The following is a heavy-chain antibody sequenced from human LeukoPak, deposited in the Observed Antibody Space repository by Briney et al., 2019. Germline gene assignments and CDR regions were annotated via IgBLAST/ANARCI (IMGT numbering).Heavy chain of an antibody. CDR1: GYTFTGYY. CDR2: IIPIFGTA. D-gene: IGHD3-22*01. V-gene: IGHV1-69*13. J-gene: IGHJ1*01. CDR3: ARNYYDSSGYYPIEYFQH. Sequence: GASVKVSCKASGYTFTGYYMHWVRQAPGQGLEWMGGIIPIFGTANYAQKFQGRVTITADESTSTAYMELSSLRSEDTAVYYCARNYYDSSGYYPIEYFQHWGQGTLVTVSS.